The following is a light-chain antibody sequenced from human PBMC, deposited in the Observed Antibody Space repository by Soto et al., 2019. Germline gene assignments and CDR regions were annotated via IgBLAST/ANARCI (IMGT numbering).Light chain of an antibody. Sequence: QSVLTQPPSASGTPGQRVTISCSGGSSNIGSNTVNWYQHLPGTAPKLLIYSNNQRPSGVPDRFSGSMSGTSASLAISGLQSEYEADYYCAAWDDSLNGPVFGGGTKLTVL. J-gene: IGLJ2*01. V-gene: IGLV1-44*01. CDR1: SSNIGSNT. CDR3: AAWDDSLNGPV. CDR2: SNN.